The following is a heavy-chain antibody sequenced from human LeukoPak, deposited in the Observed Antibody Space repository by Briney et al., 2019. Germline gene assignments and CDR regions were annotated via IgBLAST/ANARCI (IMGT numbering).Heavy chain of an antibody. CDR1: GYTFTGYY. Sequence: ASVKVSCKASGYTFTGYYMHWVRQAPGHGLEWMGWINPDSGGTNYAQKFQGRVTMTRDTSISTAYMELSRLRSDDTAVYYCARAADTDDAFDIWGQGTMVTVSS. D-gene: IGHD6-25*01. J-gene: IGHJ3*02. V-gene: IGHV1-2*02. CDR3: ARAADTDDAFDI. CDR2: INPDSGGT.